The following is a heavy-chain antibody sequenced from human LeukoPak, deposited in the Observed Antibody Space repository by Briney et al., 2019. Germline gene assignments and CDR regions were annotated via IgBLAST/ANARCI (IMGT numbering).Heavy chain of an antibody. D-gene: IGHD6-25*01. V-gene: IGHV3-33*08. CDR3: ARKSGP. CDR1: GITVSSNY. Sequence: GGSLRLSCAASGITVSSNYMSWVRQAPGKGLEWVAVIWYDGSNKYYADSVKGRFTISRDNSKNTLYLQMNSLRAEDTAVYYRARKSGPWGQGTLVTVSS. CDR2: IWYDGSNK. J-gene: IGHJ5*02.